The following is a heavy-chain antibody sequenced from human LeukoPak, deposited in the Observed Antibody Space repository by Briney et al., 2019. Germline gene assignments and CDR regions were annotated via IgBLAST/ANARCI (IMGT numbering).Heavy chain of an antibody. V-gene: IGHV3-23*01. CDR1: GFTFSNYA. D-gene: IGHD7-27*01. J-gene: IGHJ4*02. CDR2: ISGSGHST. CDR3: AKDGLAVPTKRPGEY. Sequence: GGSLRLSCAASGFTFSNYAMTWVRQAPGKGLEWVSAISGSGHSTYYADSVKGRFTISRDNSENTLYLQMNSLRAEDTAVYYCAKDGLAVPTKRPGEYGGQGTRVTVSS.